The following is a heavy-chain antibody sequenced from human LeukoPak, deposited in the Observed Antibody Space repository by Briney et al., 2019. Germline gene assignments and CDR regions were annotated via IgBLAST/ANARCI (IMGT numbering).Heavy chain of an antibody. CDR2: MNPNTGKT. D-gene: IGHD5-12*01. J-gene: IGHJ4*02. CDR3: ARHLSRSAYDPLGF. Sequence: ASVKVSCKASGYTFTNYDIHWVRQATGQGLEWMGWMNPNTGKTGYAQKFQGRVTMTRNTAISTAYLEVTSLRSDDTAVYYCARHLSRSAYDPLGFWGQGTLVTVSS. CDR1: GYTFTNYD. V-gene: IGHV1-8*02.